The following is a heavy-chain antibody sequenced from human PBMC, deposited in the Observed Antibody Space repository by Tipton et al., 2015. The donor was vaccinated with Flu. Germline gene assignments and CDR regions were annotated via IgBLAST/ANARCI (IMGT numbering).Heavy chain of an antibody. Sequence: SLRLSCTDSGLTFSKNWMSWIRQTPGKGLEWVANIKQDGSEINYVDSVKGRPTISRDNAQKSVFLQMNSLRVEDTAVYYCARGGSGSFRDYSMDVWGQGTTVTVSS. CDR3: ARGGSGSFRDYSMDV. J-gene: IGHJ6*02. V-gene: IGHV3-7*01. D-gene: IGHD3-10*01. CDR2: IKQDGSEI. CDR1: GLTFSKNW.